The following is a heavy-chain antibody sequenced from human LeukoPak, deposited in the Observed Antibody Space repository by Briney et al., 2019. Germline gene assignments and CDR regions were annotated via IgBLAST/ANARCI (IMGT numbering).Heavy chain of an antibody. CDR1: GGSFSGYY. V-gene: IGHV4-34*01. J-gene: IGHJ3*02. CDR2: INHSGST. CDR3: ARGLGGDI. Sequence: MSSETLSLTCAVYGGSFSGYYWSWIRQPPGKGLEWIGEINHSGSTNYNPSLKSRVTISVDTSKNQFSLKLSSVTAADTAVYYCARGLGGDIWGQGTMVTVSS.